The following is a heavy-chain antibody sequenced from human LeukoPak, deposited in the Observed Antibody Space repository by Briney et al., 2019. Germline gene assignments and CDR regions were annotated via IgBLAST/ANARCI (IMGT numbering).Heavy chain of an antibody. V-gene: IGHV3-23*01. CDR2: LSGSGGYT. J-gene: IGHJ3*02. D-gene: IGHD1-26*01. Sequence: GGSLRLSCAASGFTFSRYAMSWVRQAPGKGLEWVSGLSGSGGYTYYADSVKGRFTISRDNSNNTLYLQMNSLRAEDTAVYYCARAGSGSHPKELGAFDIWGQGTMVAVSS. CDR1: GFTFSRYA. CDR3: ARAGSGSHPKELGAFDI.